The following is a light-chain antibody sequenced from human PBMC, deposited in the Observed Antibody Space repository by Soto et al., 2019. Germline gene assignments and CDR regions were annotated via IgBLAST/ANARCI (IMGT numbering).Light chain of an antibody. CDR2: DAS. CDR1: QSIGTN. Sequence: DIQMTQSPSSLSASVGDRVTITCRASQSIGTNLNWYHQKPGKAPNLLIYDASSLQSGVPSRFSGSGSGTDFTLTISSLQPEDFATYFCQQYYSFPRTFCQGTKLEIK. J-gene: IGKJ2*01. V-gene: IGKV1-39*01. CDR3: QQYYSFPRT.